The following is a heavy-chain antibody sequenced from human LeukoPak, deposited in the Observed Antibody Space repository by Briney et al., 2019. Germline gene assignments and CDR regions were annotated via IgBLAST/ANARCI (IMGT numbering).Heavy chain of an antibody. D-gene: IGHD5-24*01. Sequence: ASVKVSCKASGGTFSSYAISWVRQAPGQGLEWMGWINPNSGGTNYAQKFQGWVTMTRDTSISTAYMELSRLRSDDTAVYYCAREGGERWLEPWGQGTLVTVSS. CDR1: GGTFSSYA. CDR3: AREGGERWLEP. J-gene: IGHJ5*02. V-gene: IGHV1-2*04. CDR2: INPNSGGT.